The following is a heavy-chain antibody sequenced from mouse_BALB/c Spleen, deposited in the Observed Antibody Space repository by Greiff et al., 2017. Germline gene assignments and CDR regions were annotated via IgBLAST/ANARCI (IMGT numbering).Heavy chain of an antibody. D-gene: IGHD1-1*01. CDR1: GFTFSSYG. CDR3: ARAFTTVVATRGYAMDY. V-gene: IGHV5-6-3*01. J-gene: IGHJ4*01. CDR2: INSNGGST. Sequence: VQLKESGGGLVQPGGSLKLSCAASGFTFSSYGMSWVRQTPDKRLELVATINSNGGSTYYPDSVKGRFTISRDNAKNTLYLQMSSLKSEDTAMYYCARAFTTVVATRGYAMDYWGQGTSVTVSS.